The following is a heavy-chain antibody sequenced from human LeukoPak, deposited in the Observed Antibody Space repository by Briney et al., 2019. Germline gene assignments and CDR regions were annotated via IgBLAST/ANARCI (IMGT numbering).Heavy chain of an antibody. Sequence: QAGGSLRLSCAASGFTFSSYAMSWVRQAPGKGLEWVSAISGSGGSTYYADSVKGRFTISRDNSKNTLYLQMNSLRAEDTAVYYCAKIDSSGGWFDPWGQGTLVTASS. CDR1: GFTFSSYA. CDR3: AKIDSSGGWFDP. V-gene: IGHV3-23*01. J-gene: IGHJ5*02. CDR2: ISGSGGST. D-gene: IGHD6-25*01.